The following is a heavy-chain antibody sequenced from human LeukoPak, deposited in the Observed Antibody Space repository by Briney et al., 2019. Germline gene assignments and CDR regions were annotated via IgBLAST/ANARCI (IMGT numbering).Heavy chain of an antibody. CDR3: ATVTANAFDI. J-gene: IGHJ3*02. D-gene: IGHD2-21*02. Sequence: GASLQISCKGSGYIFTSYWIGWVRQQPGKGLEWMGIIYPGDSDTRYRPSLQGQVTISADKSISTAYLQWSSLKASDTAMYYCATVTANAFDIWGQGTMVTVSS. CDR1: GYIFTSYW. V-gene: IGHV5-51*01. CDR2: IYPGDSDT.